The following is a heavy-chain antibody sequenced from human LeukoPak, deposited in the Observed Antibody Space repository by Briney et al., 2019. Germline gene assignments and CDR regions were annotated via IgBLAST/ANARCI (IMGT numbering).Heavy chain of an antibody. CDR3: ARHVVSSSWSWGDYYYYGMDV. Sequence: PSETLSLTCTVSGGSISSYYWSWIRQPAGKGLEWIGRIYTSGSNNYNPSLKSRVTMSVDTSKNQFSLKLSSVTAADTAVYYCARHVVSSSWSWGDYYYYGMDVWGQGTTVTVSS. CDR1: GGSISSYY. V-gene: IGHV4-4*07. J-gene: IGHJ6*02. CDR2: IYTSGSN. D-gene: IGHD6-13*01.